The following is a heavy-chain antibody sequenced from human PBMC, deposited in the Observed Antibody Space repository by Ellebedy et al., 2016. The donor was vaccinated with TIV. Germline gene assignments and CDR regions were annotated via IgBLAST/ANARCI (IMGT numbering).Heavy chain of an antibody. CDR2: MYWGDGN. CDR1: GFSLSTPEVG. Sequence: SGPTLVXPTQTLTLTCTFSGFSLSTPEVGVSWIRQPPGKPLEWLALMYWGDGNLYSPSLKSRLTLAKDTSNSQVVLTITNMDPVDTATYYCAHTSGWAIDYWGQGTLVTVSS. CDR3: AHTSGWAIDY. D-gene: IGHD6-19*01. J-gene: IGHJ4*02. V-gene: IGHV2-5*02.